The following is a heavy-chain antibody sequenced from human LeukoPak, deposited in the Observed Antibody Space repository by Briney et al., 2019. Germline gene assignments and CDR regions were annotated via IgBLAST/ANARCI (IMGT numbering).Heavy chain of an antibody. Sequence: SETLSLACTVSGGSLSSRLDYCNWVRHTPGKGLEWIGTISANGNTFYNRSLKTRVTLAIDTSKNQFSLKVTSVTAADTAVYYCAADGDANSLALWGQGTLVTVSS. CDR1: GGSLSSRLDY. J-gene: IGHJ4*02. V-gene: IGHV4-39*07. CDR3: AADGDANSLAL. CDR2: ISANGNT. D-gene: IGHD2-21*01.